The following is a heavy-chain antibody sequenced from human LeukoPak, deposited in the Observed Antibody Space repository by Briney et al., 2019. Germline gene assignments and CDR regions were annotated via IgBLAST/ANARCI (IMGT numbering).Heavy chain of an antibody. CDR1: GGSISNYY. CDR2: IYYTGST. Sequence: PSETLSLTCTVSGGSISNYYWSWIRQPPGKGLEWIGYIYYTGSTNYNPSLRSRVTISVDTSKNQFSLTLSSVTAADTAIYYCARGPPTDAFDIWGQGTMVTVSS. CDR3: ARGPPTDAFDI. V-gene: IGHV4-59*12. J-gene: IGHJ3*02.